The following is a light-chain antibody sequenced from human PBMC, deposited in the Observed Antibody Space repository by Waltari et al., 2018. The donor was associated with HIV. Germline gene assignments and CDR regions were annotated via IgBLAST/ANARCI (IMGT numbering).Light chain of an antibody. CDR1: QSVSSY. CDR2: DAS. Sequence: EIVLTHSPATLSLSPGERATLSCRASQSVSSYLAWYQQKPGQAPRLLIYDASNRATGIPARFSGSGSGTDFTLTISSLEPEDFAVYYCQQRSNWSLVTFGGGTKVEIK. J-gene: IGKJ4*01. V-gene: IGKV3-11*01. CDR3: QQRSNWSLVT.